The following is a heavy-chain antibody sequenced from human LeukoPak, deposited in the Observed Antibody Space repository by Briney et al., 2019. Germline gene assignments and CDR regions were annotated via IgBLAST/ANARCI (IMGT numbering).Heavy chain of an antibody. D-gene: IGHD4-17*01. CDR3: AKGTTVTTGYYYYMDV. CDR1: GFTFSSYA. J-gene: IGHJ6*03. CDR2: ISGSGGST. Sequence: PGGSLRLSCAASGFTFSSYAMSWVRQAPGKGLEWVSAISGSGGSTYYADSVKGRFTISRDNSKNTLYLQMNSLRAEDTAVYYCAKGTTVTTGYYYYMDVWGKGTTVTVSS. V-gene: IGHV3-23*01.